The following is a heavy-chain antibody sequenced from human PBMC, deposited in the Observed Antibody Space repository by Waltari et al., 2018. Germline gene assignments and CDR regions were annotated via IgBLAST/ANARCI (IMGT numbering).Heavy chain of an antibody. V-gene: IGHV4-59*08. CDR1: GGSISSYY. J-gene: IGHJ3*02. CDR3: GSPQLGDAFDI. Sequence: QVQLQESGPGLVKPSETLSLTCTVSGGSISSYYRSWIRQPPGKGLGWIGYIYYSGSTNYNPSLKSRVTISVDTSKNQFSLKLSSVTAADTAVYYCGSPQLGDAFDIWGQGTMVTVSS. D-gene: IGHD7-27*01. CDR2: IYYSGST.